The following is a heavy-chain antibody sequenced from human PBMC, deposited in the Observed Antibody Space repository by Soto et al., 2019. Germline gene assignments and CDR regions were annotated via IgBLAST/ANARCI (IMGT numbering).Heavy chain of an antibody. CDR2: IYYSGST. CDR1: GGSISSYY. CDR3: ARDLGVLSSACGSTSCRNDAFDI. D-gene: IGHD2-2*01. V-gene: IGHV4-59*01. Sequence: SETLSLTCTVSGGSISSYYWSWIRQPPGKGLEWIGYIYYSGSTNYNPSLKSRVTISVDTSKNQFSLKLSSVTAADTAVYYCARDLGVLSSACGSTSCRNDAFDIWGQGTMVTVSS. J-gene: IGHJ3*02.